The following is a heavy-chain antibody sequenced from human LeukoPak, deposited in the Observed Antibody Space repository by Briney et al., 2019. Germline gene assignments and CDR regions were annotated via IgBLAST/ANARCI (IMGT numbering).Heavy chain of an antibody. D-gene: IGHD5-24*01. CDR1: GYTFTSYY. Sequence: GASVKVSCKASGYTFTSYYIHWVRQAPGQGLEWIGWISPDSGRTGFAQKFQGRVSMNRDTSISTAYMELSRLGYDDTAVYYCARDTRSSYLQYYFDYWGQGTLVTVSS. CDR3: ARDTRSSYLQYYFDY. V-gene: IGHV1-2*02. CDR2: ISPDSGRT. J-gene: IGHJ4*02.